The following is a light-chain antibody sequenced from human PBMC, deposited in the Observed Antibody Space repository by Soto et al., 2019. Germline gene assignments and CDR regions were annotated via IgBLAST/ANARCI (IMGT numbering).Light chain of an antibody. V-gene: IGKV3-15*01. J-gene: IGKJ3*01. CDR1: QSVSIK. CDR3: HQRSNWL. CDR2: DTS. Sequence: EVVLRQSPATLSVSPGERATLSCRASQSVSIKLAWYQQKPGQAPRLLIYDTSTRATGIPARFSGSGSETEFTLTISSLQSEDFAVYYCHQRSNWLFGPGTKVDIK.